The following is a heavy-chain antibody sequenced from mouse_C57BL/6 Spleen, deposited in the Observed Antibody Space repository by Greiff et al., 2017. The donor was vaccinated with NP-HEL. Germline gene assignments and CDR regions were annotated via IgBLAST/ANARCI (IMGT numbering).Heavy chain of an antibody. CDR2: IDPSDSYT. CDR3: ARRAQATFY. D-gene: IGHD3-2*02. V-gene: IGHV1-50*01. J-gene: IGHJ2*01. CDR1: GYTFTSYW. Sequence: QVQLQQSGAELVKPGASVKLSCKASGYTFTSYWMQWVKQRPGQGLEWIGEIDPSDSYTNYNQKFKGKATLTVDTSSSTAYMQLSSLTSEDAAVYYCARRAQATFYWGQGTTLTVSS.